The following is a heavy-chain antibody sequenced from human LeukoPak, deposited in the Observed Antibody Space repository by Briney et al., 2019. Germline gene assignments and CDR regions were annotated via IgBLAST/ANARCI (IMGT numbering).Heavy chain of an antibody. CDR3: ARDDCSSWGDWGYYFDY. Sequence: PSETLSLTCTVSGGSISSYYWSWIRQPAGKGLEWIGRIYTSGSTNYNPSLKSRVTMSVDTSKSQFSLKLSSVTAADTAVYYCARDDCSSWGDWGYYFDYWGQGTLVTVSS. D-gene: IGHD6-6*01. CDR1: GGSISSYY. V-gene: IGHV4-4*07. CDR2: IYTSGST. J-gene: IGHJ4*02.